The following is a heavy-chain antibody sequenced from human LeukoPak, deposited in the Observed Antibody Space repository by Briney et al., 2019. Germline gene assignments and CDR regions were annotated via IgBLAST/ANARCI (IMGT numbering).Heavy chain of an antibody. CDR2: IYYSGNT. J-gene: IGHJ4*02. V-gene: IGHV4-30-4*08. D-gene: IGHD4-23*01. CDR3: ARDYGGNRIFYFDY. Sequence: SQTLSLTCTVSGASISSGDYYWSWIRQPPGTGLEWIGSIYYSGNTYYNPSLKSRVTISVDTSKNQFSLKLSSVTAADTAVYYCARDYGGNRIFYFDYWGQGTLVTVSS. CDR1: GASISSGDYY.